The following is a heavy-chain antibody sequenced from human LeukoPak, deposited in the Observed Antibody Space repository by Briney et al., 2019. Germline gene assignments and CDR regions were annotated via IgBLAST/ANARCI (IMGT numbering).Heavy chain of an antibody. J-gene: IGHJ4*02. CDR1: GSTFTGYF. Sequence: ASVKVSCKASGSTFTGYFLHWVRRAPGQGFEWMGWINPNSGGTYYTQRFQGRVTMTRDTSISTAYMGLSSLRSDDTAVYYCARAQSLTAPAGTFANSWGQGTLVTVSS. D-gene: IGHD6-13*01. CDR2: INPNSGGT. CDR3: ARAQSLTAPAGTFANS. V-gene: IGHV1-2*02.